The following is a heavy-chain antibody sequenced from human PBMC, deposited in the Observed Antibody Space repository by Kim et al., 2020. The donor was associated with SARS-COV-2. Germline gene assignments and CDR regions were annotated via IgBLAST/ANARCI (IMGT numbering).Heavy chain of an antibody. CDR1: GGSISSGGYY. D-gene: IGHD4-17*01. CDR3: ARDRDGGSGGWFDP. Sequence: SETLSLTCTVSGGSISSGGYYWSWIRQHPGKGLEWIGYIYYSGSTYYNPSLKSRVTISVDTSKNQFSLELSSVTAADTAVYYCARDRDGGSGGWFDPWGQGTLVTVSS. CDR2: IYYSGST. J-gene: IGHJ5*02. V-gene: IGHV4-31*03.